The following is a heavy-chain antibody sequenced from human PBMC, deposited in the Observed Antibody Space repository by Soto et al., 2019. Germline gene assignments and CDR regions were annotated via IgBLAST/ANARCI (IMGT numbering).Heavy chain of an antibody. CDR1: GFTFSSYA. D-gene: IGHD3-22*01. V-gene: IGHV3-23*01. Sequence: HPGGSLRLSCAASGFTFSSYAMSWVRQAPGKGLEWVSAISGSGGSTYYADSVKGRFTISRDNSKNTLYLQMNSLRAEDTAVYYCAKDRDRITMIVVAKGTSRGAFDIWGQGTMVTVSS. CDR3: AKDRDRITMIVVAKGTSRGAFDI. CDR2: ISGSGGST. J-gene: IGHJ3*02.